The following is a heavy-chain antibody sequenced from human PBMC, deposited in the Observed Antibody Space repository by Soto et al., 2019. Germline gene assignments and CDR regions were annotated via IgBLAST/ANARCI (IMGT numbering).Heavy chain of an antibody. CDR3: AKSFSPVWNDYYYYGMDV. J-gene: IGHJ6*02. D-gene: IGHD1-1*01. CDR2: ISYDGSNK. CDR1: GFTFSSYG. Sequence: GGSLRLSCAASGFTFSSYGMHWVRQAPGKGLEWVAVISYDGSNKYYADSVKGRFTISRDNSKNTLYLQMNSLRAEDTAVYYCAKSFSPVWNDYYYYGMDVWGQGTTVTVSS. V-gene: IGHV3-30*18.